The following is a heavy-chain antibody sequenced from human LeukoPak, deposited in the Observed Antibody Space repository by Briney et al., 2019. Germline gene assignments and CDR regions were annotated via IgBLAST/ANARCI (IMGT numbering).Heavy chain of an antibody. V-gene: IGHV4-59*01. D-gene: IGHD3-3*01. Sequence: PSETLSLTCTVSGGSISSYYWSWIRQPPGKGLEWIGYIYYSGSTNYNPSLKSRVTISVDTSKNQFSLKLSSVTAADTAVYYCARGFYDFWSGYSLDAFDIWGQGTMVTVSS. CDR2: IYYSGST. CDR3: ARGFYDFWSGYSLDAFDI. CDR1: GGSISSYY. J-gene: IGHJ3*02.